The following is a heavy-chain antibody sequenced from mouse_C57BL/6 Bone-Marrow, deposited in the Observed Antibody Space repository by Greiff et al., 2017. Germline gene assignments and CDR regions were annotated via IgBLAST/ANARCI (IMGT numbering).Heavy chain of an antibody. CDR3: ARHPYYDYDLYYAMDY. J-gene: IGHJ4*01. CDR2: FYPGSGSI. D-gene: IGHD2-4*01. Sequence: QVQLQQSGAELVKPGASVKLSCKASGYTYTEYTIHWVKQRSGQGLEWIGWFYPGSGSIKYNEKFKDKATLTADKSSSTVYMELSRLTSEDSAVYFCARHPYYDYDLYYAMDYWGQGTSVTVSS. V-gene: IGHV1-62-2*01. CDR1: GYTYTEYT.